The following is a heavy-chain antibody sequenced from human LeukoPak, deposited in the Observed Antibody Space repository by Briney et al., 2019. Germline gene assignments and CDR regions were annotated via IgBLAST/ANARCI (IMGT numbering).Heavy chain of an antibody. Sequence: ASVKVSCKASGYTFTSYGISWVRQAPGQGLEWMGWISAYNGNTNCAQKFQGRVTMTRNTSISTAYMELSSLRSEDTAVYYCASPGYSYGTYMDVWGKGTTVTVSS. V-gene: IGHV1-18*01. D-gene: IGHD5-18*01. CDR1: GYTFTSYG. CDR3: ASPGYSYGTYMDV. J-gene: IGHJ6*03. CDR2: ISAYNGNT.